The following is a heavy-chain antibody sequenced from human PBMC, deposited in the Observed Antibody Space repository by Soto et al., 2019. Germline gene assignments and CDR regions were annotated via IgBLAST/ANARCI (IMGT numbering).Heavy chain of an antibody. J-gene: IGHJ5*02. CDR3: ARYETYYGSGNWFDP. CDR2: IYYSGST. Sequence: SETLSLTCTVSGGSISSSSYYWGWIRQPPGKGLEWIGSIYYSGSTYYNPSLKSRVTISVDTSKNQFSLKLSSVTAADTAVYYCARYETYYGSGNWFDPWGQGTLVTVSS. CDR1: GGSISSSSYY. D-gene: IGHD3-10*01. V-gene: IGHV4-39*07.